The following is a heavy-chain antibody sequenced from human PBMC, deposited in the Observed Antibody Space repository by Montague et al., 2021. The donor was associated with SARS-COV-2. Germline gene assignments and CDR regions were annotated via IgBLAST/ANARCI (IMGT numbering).Heavy chain of an antibody. CDR2: YPLEKN. V-gene: IGHV4-4*08. D-gene: IGHD1-26*01. Sequence: YPLEKNNYNPSLRSRVTISVDTSKNQFSLRLSSVTAADTAVYYCARVGGNHYRYFDYWGKGTLGTVSS. CDR3: ARVGGNHYRYFDY. J-gene: IGHJ4*02.